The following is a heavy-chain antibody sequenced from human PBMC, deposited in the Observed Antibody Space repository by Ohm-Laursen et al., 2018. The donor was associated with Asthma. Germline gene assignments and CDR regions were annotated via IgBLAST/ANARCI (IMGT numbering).Heavy chain of an antibody. CDR2: ISYDGRNK. CDR3: AKGGTEYLLYGMPDQFDY. V-gene: IGHV3-30*18. J-gene: IGHJ4*02. Sequence: SLRLSCAASGFTFSDYGIHWVRQAPGKGLEWVAVISYDGRNKYYGDSVKGRFTISGDKSKNTVSLQMNSLKSEDTAVYYCAKGGTEYLLYGMPDQFDYWGQGSLVTVSS. D-gene: IGHD3-3*01. CDR1: GFTFSDYG.